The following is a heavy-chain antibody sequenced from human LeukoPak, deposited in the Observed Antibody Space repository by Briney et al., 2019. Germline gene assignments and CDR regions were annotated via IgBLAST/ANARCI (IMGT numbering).Heavy chain of an antibody. Sequence: QPGGSLRLSCAASGFTFSSYWMHWVRQAPGKGLVWVSRINSDGSSTSYADSVKGRFTISRDNSKNTLYLQMNSLRAEDTAVYYCAKESRDCSGGSCYGDYWGQGTLVTVSS. V-gene: IGHV3-74*01. J-gene: IGHJ4*02. D-gene: IGHD2-15*01. CDR2: INSDGSST. CDR3: AKESRDCSGGSCYGDY. CDR1: GFTFSSYW.